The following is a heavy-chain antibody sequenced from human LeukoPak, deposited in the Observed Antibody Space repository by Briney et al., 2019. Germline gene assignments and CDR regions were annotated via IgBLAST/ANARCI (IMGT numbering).Heavy chain of an antibody. CDR3: ARGRYSYGYPAGWFDP. V-gene: IGHV1-46*01. Sequence: ASVEVSCKASGYTFTSYYMHWVRQAPGQGLEWMGIINPSGGSTSYAQKFQGRVTMTRDTSTSTVYMELSSLRSEDTAVYYCARGRYSYGYPAGWFDPWGQGTLVTVSS. CDR2: INPSGGST. CDR1: GYTFTSYY. J-gene: IGHJ5*02. D-gene: IGHD5-18*01.